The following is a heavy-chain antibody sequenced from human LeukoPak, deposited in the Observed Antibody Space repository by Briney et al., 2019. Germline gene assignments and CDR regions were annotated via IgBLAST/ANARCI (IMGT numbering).Heavy chain of an antibody. CDR1: GFTFSSYA. D-gene: IGHD1-20*01. Sequence: GGSLRLSCAASGFTFSSYAMSWVRQAPGKGLEWVPAISGSGGSTYYADSVKGRFTISRDNSKNTLYLQMNSLRAEDTAVYYCAKQTSYNWNDGGPFDYWGQGTLVTVSS. CDR3: AKQTSYNWNDGGPFDY. V-gene: IGHV3-23*01. J-gene: IGHJ4*02. CDR2: ISGSGGST.